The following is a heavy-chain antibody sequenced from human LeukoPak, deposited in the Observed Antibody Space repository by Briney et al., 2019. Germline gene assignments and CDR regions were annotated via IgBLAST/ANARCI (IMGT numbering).Heavy chain of an antibody. Sequence: SVKVSCKASGGTFSSYAISWVRQAPGQGLEWMGGIIPIFGTANYAQKFQGRVTITADESTSTAYMELSSLRSEDTAVYYCASDHHAYDFWSGYSNWGQGTLVTVSS. D-gene: IGHD3-3*01. CDR3: ASDHHAYDFWSGYSN. CDR1: GGTFSSYA. CDR2: IIPIFGTA. V-gene: IGHV1-69*13. J-gene: IGHJ4*02.